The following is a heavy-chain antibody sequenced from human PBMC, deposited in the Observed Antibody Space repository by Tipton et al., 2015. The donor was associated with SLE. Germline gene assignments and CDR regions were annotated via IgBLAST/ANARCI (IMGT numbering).Heavy chain of an antibody. CDR2: VYYTGST. Sequence: LRLSCTVSGGSINSFYWSWIRQPPGKELEWIGHVYYTGSTDYNPSLRGRVTISVDTSKNQFSLKLTSVTAADTAVYYCARQLADYYGPGGKTWFAPWGQGSLVTVSS. J-gene: IGHJ5*02. V-gene: IGHV4-59*01. CDR1: GGSINSFY. D-gene: IGHD3-10*01. CDR3: ARQLADYYGPGGKTWFAP.